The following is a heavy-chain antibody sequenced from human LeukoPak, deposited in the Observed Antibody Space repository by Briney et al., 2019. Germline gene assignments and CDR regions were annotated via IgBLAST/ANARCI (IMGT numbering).Heavy chain of an antibody. D-gene: IGHD3-10*01. Sequence: SVKVSCKASGYSFTTYDVNWVRQAPGQGLEWMGGIIPIFGTANYAQKFQGRVTITADESTSTAYMELSSLRSEDTAVYYCARANVSPTSFVAFDIWGQGTMVTVSS. J-gene: IGHJ3*02. CDR3: ARANVSPTSFVAFDI. CDR2: IIPIFGTA. V-gene: IGHV1-69*13. CDR1: GYSFTTYD.